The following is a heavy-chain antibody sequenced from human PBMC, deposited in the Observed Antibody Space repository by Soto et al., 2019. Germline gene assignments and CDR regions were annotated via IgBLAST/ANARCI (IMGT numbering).Heavy chain of an antibody. CDR3: ARAVVATTTNDYFDY. Sequence: SETLSLTCTVSGGSISSGGYYWSWIRQHPGKGLEWIGYIYYSGSTYYNPSLKSRVTISVDTSKNQFSLKLSSVTAADTAVYYCARAVVATTTNDYFDYWGQGTLVTVSS. CDR2: IYYSGST. CDR1: GGSISSGGYY. V-gene: IGHV4-31*03. J-gene: IGHJ4*02. D-gene: IGHD5-12*01.